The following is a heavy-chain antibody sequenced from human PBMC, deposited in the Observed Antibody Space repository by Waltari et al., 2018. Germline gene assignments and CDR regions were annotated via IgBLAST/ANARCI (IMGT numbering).Heavy chain of an antibody. V-gene: IGHV1-2*04. D-gene: IGHD3-3*01. CDR3: AIGYDFWSGYLT. CDR1: GYTFTGYY. J-gene: IGHJ5*02. Sequence: QVQLVQSGAEVKKPGASVTVSCKASGYTFTGYYMHWVRQAPGQGLEWMGWINPNSVGTNYAQKFQGWVTMTRDTSISTAYMELSRLRSDDTAVYYCAIGYDFWSGYLTWGQGTLVTVSS. CDR2: INPNSVGT.